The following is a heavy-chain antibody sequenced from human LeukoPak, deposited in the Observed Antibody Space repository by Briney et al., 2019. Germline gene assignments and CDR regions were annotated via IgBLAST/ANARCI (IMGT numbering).Heavy chain of an antibody. CDR3: AKDGCGVLDY. CDR1: GFTFTSYA. V-gene: IGHV3-23*01. CDR2: ISGSGGST. D-gene: IGHD2-8*01. Sequence: GGSLRLSCAASGFTFTSYAMTWVRQAPGKGLEWVSAISGSGGSTYYADSVKGRFTISRDNSKNTVFLQMNSLRAEDTAVYYCAKDGCGVLDYWGQGTLVTVSS. J-gene: IGHJ4*02.